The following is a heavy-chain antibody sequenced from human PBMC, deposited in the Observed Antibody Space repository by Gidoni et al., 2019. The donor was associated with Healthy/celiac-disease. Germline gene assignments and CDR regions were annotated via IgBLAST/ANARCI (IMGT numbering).Heavy chain of an antibody. Sequence: SLRLSCAASGFTFSSYAMHWVRQAPGKGLEWVAVISYDGSNKYYADSVKGRFTISRDNSKNTLYLQMNSLRAEDTAVYYCARAMTIQYYYYYYGMDVWGQGTTVTVSS. CDR2: ISYDGSNK. CDR1: GFTFSSYA. V-gene: IGHV3-30-3*01. CDR3: ARAMTIQYYYYYYGMDV. J-gene: IGHJ6*02.